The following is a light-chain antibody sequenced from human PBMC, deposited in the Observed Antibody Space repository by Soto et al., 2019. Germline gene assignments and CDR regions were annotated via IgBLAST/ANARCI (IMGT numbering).Light chain of an antibody. J-gene: IGKJ5*01. V-gene: IGKV2D-29*02. CDR3: MQSTQLPPT. CDR2: EVS. Sequence: DVVMTQTPLSLSVAPGQPASISCKSSQSLLHITGETFLFWYLQKPGQSPQLLIYEVSTRVSGVPDRFSGRGSGTDFTLEISRVETDDVGLYYCMQSTQLPPTFGQGTRLGIE. CDR1: QSLLHITGETF.